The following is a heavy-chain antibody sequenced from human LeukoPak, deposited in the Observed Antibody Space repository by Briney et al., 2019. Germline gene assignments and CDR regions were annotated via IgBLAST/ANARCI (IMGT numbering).Heavy chain of an antibody. J-gene: IGHJ4*02. CDR3: ARGSGSGSHYDLDY. D-gene: IGHD1-26*01. CDR1: GFTFSYW. CDR2: INTDGSST. Sequence: GGSLRLSCAASGFTFSYWMHWVRQGPGKGLGLVSRINTDGSSTIYADSVKGRFIISRDNAKNTLYLQMNSLRADDTGVYYCARGSGSGSHYDLDYWGQGTLVTVSS. V-gene: IGHV3-74*01.